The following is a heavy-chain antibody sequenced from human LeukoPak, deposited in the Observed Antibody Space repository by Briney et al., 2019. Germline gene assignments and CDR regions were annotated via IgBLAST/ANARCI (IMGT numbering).Heavy chain of an antibody. V-gene: IGHV4-59*01. CDR2: IYYSGST. Sequence: SETLSLTCTVSGGSISSYYWSWIRQPPGKGLEWIGYIYYSGSTNYNPSPKSRVTISVDTSKNQFSLKLSSVTAADTAVYYCARSTAVAGTDYWGQGTLVTVSS. CDR3: ARSTAVAGTDY. CDR1: GGSISSYY. D-gene: IGHD6-19*01. J-gene: IGHJ4*02.